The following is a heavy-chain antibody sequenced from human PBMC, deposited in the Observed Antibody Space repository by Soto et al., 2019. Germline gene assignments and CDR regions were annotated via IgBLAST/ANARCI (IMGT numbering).Heavy chain of an antibody. Sequence: GESLKISCKASGSSFSDYWIGWVRQMPGRGLEWMGIIYPGDSDTRYSASFQGQVTISADKSISTTFLQWSSLKASDTAMYYCARQKGNYYSYGMDVWDQGNPGHRLL. V-gene: IGHV5-51*01. CDR2: IYPGDSDT. J-gene: IGHJ6*02. CDR3: ARQKGNYYSYGMDV. CDR1: GSSFSDYW.